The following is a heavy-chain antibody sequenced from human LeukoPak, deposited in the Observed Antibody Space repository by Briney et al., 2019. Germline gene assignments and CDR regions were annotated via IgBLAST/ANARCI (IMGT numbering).Heavy chain of an antibody. CDR2: INHSGST. CDR1: GGSLSGYY. CDR3: ASSGYSSGWYWAFDI. D-gene: IGHD6-19*01. Sequence: PETLSLTCAVYGGSLSGYYWSWISQPPGKGLEWIGEINHSGSTNYDPSLKSRVTISVDTSKNQFSLKLSSVTAADTAVYYCASSGYSSGWYWAFDIWGQGTMVAVSS. J-gene: IGHJ3*02. V-gene: IGHV4-34*01.